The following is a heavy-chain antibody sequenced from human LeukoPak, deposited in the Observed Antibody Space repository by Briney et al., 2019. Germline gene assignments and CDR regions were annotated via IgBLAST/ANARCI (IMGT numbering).Heavy chain of an antibody. D-gene: IGHD2-15*01. CDR3: ARKYCSGGSCYYFDS. Sequence: SETLSLTCTVSGGSMSNYYRSWIRQPAGKGLEWIGRIYSSGTTNYNPSLKSRVSMSVDPSKNQFSLKLTSVTAADTAVYYCARKYCSGGSCYYFDSWGQGTLVTVSS. CDR1: GGSMSNYY. J-gene: IGHJ4*02. V-gene: IGHV4-4*07. CDR2: IYSSGTT.